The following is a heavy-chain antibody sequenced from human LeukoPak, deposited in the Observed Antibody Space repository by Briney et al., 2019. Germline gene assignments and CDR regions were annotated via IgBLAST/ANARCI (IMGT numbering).Heavy chain of an antibody. CDR2: ISGSGGSI. CDR3: AKDRDCSSATCYVFWFDP. J-gene: IGHJ5*02. V-gene: IGHV3-23*01. Sequence: SGGSLRLSCAASGFTFSSYAMSWVRQAPGKGLEWVSVISGSGGSISYADSVKGRFTISRDNSKNTLYLQMNSPRAEDTAVYYCAKDRDCSSATCYVFWFDPWGQGTLVTVSS. D-gene: IGHD2-2*01. CDR1: GFTFSSYA.